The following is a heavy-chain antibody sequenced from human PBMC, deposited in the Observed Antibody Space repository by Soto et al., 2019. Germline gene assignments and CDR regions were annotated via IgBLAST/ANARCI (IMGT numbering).Heavy chain of an antibody. CDR1: GCTFTNYG. D-gene: IGHD4-17*01. CDR3: ARTTVTASYYYMDV. Sequence: QVQLVQSGAEVKQPGASVKVSCKASGCTFTNYGFTWVRQAPGQGLEWLGWISTYNGNTKYAQKVQGRLTMTTDTSTSTANMELTSLRSDDTALYYCARTTVTASYYYMDVWGKGSTVTVSS. V-gene: IGHV1-18*01. CDR2: ISTYNGNT. J-gene: IGHJ6*03.